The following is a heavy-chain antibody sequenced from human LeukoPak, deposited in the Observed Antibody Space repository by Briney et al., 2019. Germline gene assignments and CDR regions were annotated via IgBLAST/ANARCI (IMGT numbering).Heavy chain of an antibody. CDR1: GYIFADYY. CDR3: AKPARTDYADY. J-gene: IGHJ4*02. CDR2: IKPNSGGT. D-gene: IGHD1-14*01. V-gene: IGHV1-2*02. Sequence: ASVKVSCKASGYIFADYYIHWVRQAPGQGLEWMGWIKPNSGGTRSAQKFQGRVTMTRDTSISTAYMELSSLRYDDTAVYYCAKPARTDYADYWGQGTLVTVSS.